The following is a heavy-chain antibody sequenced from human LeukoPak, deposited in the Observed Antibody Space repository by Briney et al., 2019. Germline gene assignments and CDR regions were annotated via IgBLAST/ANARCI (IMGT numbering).Heavy chain of an antibody. Sequence: GQALQIYSKVSRYSFSNYYIAWLRPITRKGLEWMGSLYSGDSNARYSPSFLGQVTISSDRSTRASYVQWNSLKASDTATYYCARHQPGNYGMDFWGQGPTVTVSS. CDR1: RYSFSNYY. V-gene: IGHV5-51*01. CDR2: LYSGDSNA. J-gene: IGHJ6*02. CDR3: ARHQPGNYGMDF. D-gene: IGHD1-26*01.